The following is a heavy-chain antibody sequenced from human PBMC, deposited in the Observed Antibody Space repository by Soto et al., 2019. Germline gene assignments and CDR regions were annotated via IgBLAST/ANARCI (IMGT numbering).Heavy chain of an antibody. V-gene: IGHV3-66*04. Sequence: GGSLRLSCAASGFIVNINYMTWVRQAPGKGLEWVSVIYSGGSTYYADSVKGRFTISRDNSKNTLYLQMNSLRAEDTAVYYCARQYSGYDSDYYYYMAVWGKGTTVTVSS. J-gene: IGHJ6*03. CDR2: IYSGGST. CDR3: ARQYSGYDSDYYYYMAV. CDR1: GFIVNINY. D-gene: IGHD5-12*01.